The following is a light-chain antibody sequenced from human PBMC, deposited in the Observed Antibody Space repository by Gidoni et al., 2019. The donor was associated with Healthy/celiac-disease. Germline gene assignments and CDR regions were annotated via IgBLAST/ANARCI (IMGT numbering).Light chain of an antibody. V-gene: IGKV3-20*01. CDR2: GAS. J-gene: IGKJ1*01. Sequence: EIVLTQSPGTLSLSPGERATLSCRASQSVSSSYLAWYQQKPGQAPRLLIYGASSRATGIPDRFSGSGSGTDCTLTISRLEPEDFAVYDCQQYGSSPGTFGQVTKVEIK. CDR3: QQYGSSPGT. CDR1: QSVSSSY.